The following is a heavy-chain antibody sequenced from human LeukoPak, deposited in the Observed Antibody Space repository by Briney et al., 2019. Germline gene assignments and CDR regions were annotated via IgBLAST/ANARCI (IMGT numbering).Heavy chain of an antibody. CDR1: GFTFSSYA. J-gene: IGHJ4*02. Sequence: GRSLRLSCAASGFTFSSYAMSWVRQAPGMGLEWVSSIGSSGHITYYADSVKGRFAISRDVSKNTLYLQMNTLRSEDTALYYCARNYAGGAAAALVAYWGQGTLVTVSS. V-gene: IGHV3-23*01. CDR2: IGSSGHIT. CDR3: ARNYAGGAAAALVAY. D-gene: IGHD6-13*01.